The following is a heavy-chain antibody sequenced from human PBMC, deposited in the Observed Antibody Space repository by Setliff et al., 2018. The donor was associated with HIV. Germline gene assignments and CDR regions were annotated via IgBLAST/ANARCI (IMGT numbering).Heavy chain of an antibody. Sequence: ASVKVSCKASGYSFIDYQVHWVRQAPGQGLEWMGWINPNTGATNYAQQFQGRVILTRDTSINTVYLQMNSLRAEDTAVYYCATLSSNWHLDFWGQGTLVTVSS. D-gene: IGHD6-13*01. J-gene: IGHJ4*02. V-gene: IGHV1-2*02. CDR2: INPNTGAT. CDR3: ATLSSNWHLDF. CDR1: GYSFIDYQ.